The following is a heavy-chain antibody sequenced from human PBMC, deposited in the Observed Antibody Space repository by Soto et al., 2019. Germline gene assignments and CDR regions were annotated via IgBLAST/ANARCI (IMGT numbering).Heavy chain of an antibody. D-gene: IGHD3-3*01. CDR3: ARGQITIFEVVTPFDY. CDR2: IYYSGST. CDR1: GGSISSGGYY. Sequence: TLSLTCTVSGGSISSGGYYWSWIRQHPGKGLEWIGYIYYSGSTYYNPSLKSRVTISVDTSKNQFSLKLSSVTAADTAVYYCARGQITIFEVVTPFDYWGQGTLVTVSS. J-gene: IGHJ4*02. V-gene: IGHV4-31*03.